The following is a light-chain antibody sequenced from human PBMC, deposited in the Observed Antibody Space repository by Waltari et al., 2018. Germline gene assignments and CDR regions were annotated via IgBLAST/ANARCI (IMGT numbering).Light chain of an antibody. V-gene: IGLV2-23*01. Sequence: QSALTQPASVSGSPGQSITLPCIGTSSDVGGYSLVSWYQQHPGKAPKLMIYEDSKRPAGVSNRLSGLKTGNTASLTISGLQAEDEADYYCCSYVRNVTWVFGGGTKLTVL. CDR1: SSDVGGYSL. CDR3: CSYVRNVTWV. J-gene: IGLJ3*02. CDR2: EDS.